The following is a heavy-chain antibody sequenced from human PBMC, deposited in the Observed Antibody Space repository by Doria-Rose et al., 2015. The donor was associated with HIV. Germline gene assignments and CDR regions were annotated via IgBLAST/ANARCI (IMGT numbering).Heavy chain of an antibody. Sequence: VQLVQSGGGLVQPGGSLRLSCAASGFTFSDHYMDWVRQAPGKGLEWVGRSKNKVKSYITEYAASVKGRFTISRDDSKDSLYLQMNSLKSEDTAVYYCATWISGTYSYWGQGTLVTVSS. D-gene: IGHD1-26*01. V-gene: IGHV3-72*01. CDR3: ATWISGTYSY. CDR2: SKNKVKSYIT. J-gene: IGHJ4*02. CDR1: GFTFSDHY.